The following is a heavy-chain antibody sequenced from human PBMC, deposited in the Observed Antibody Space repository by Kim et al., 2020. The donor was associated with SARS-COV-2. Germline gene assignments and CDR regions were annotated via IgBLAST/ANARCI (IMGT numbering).Heavy chain of an antibody. CDR2: IWYDGNNK. CDR1: GFTFSTSG. CDR3: ARSILYCSGSMCYDEGFDY. V-gene: IGHV3-33*01. J-gene: IGHJ4*02. Sequence: GGSLRLSCAASGFTFSTSGMHWGRQAPGKGLEWVANIWYDGNNKYYGDSVKGRFTISRDNSKNTLYLQMNSLRAEDTDLYYCARSILYCSGSMCYDEGFDYWGQGTPVTVSS. D-gene: IGHD2-15*01.